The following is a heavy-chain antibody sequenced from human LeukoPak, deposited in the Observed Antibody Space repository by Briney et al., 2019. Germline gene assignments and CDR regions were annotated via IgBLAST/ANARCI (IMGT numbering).Heavy chain of an antibody. V-gene: IGHV1-46*01. D-gene: IGHD2-8*02. CDR3: GRATGDICYRAGSCRGDY. J-gene: IGHJ4*02. Sequence: ASVKVSCKASGYTFTKYYMHWVRQAPGQGLEWMGIINPSDGSTSYAQKFQGRVTVTRDTSTSTVYMELSSLRSEDTALFYCGRATGDICYRAGSCRGDYWGQGTLVTVSS. CDR1: GYTFTKYY. CDR2: INPSDGST.